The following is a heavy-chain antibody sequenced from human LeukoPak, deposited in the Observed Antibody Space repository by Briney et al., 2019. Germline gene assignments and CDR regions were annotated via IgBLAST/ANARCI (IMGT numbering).Heavy chain of an antibody. CDR2: ISDSGGST. V-gene: IGHV3-23*01. J-gene: IGHJ4*02. CDR1: GFTFSSYA. D-gene: IGHD6-13*01. CDR3: AKKGGLSSSWYYFDY. Sequence: GVSLRLSCAASGFTFSSYAMSWVRQAPGKGLEWVSAISDSGGSTFYADSVKGRFTISRDNSKNTLYLQVNSLRAEDTAVYYCAKKGGLSSSWYYFDYWGQGTLVTVSS.